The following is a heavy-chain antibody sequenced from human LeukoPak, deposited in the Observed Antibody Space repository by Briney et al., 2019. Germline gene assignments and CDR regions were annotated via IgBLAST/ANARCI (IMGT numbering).Heavy chain of an antibody. D-gene: IGHD3-3*01. CDR3: AKDPTLTYYDFWSGYYEHYFDY. Sequence: PSGESLRLPCAASGFTFSSYAMSWVRQAPGKGLEWVSAISGSAGSTYYADSVKGRFTISRDNSKNTLYLQMNSLRAEDTAVYYCAKDPTLTYYDFWSGYYEHYFDYWGQGTLVTVSS. V-gene: IGHV3-23*01. J-gene: IGHJ4*02. CDR2: ISGSAGST. CDR1: GFTFSSYA.